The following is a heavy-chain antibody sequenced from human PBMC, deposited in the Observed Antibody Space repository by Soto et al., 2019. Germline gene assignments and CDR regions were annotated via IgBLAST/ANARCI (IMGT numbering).Heavy chain of an antibody. CDR1: GFTFSDYY. CDR2: ISYGSSYT. J-gene: IGHJ5*02. Sequence: QVQLVESGGGLVKPGGSLRLSCAGSGFTFSDYYMTWIRQAPGKGLEWVSDISYGSSYTNYADSVRGRFTISRDNAKNSLFRQMTNLRTEATAVSNCARDPNHSSSWWLDPGGRGTLVTVSS. D-gene: IGHD6-6*01. CDR3: ARDPNHSSSWWLDP. V-gene: IGHV3-11*06.